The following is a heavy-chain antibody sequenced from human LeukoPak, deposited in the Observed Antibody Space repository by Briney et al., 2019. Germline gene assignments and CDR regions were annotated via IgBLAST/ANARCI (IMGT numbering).Heavy chain of an antibody. D-gene: IGHD3-16*01. CDR2: LSGSGGST. CDR3: AKESYFWGGNWFDP. J-gene: IGHJ5*02. V-gene: IGHV3-23*01. CDR1: GFTFSSYS. Sequence: PGGSLRLSCAASGFTFSSYSMNWVRQAPGKGLEWVSGLSGSGGSTYYADSVKGRFTISRDNSKNTLYLQMNSLRAEDTAVYYCAKESYFWGGNWFDPWGQGTLVTVSS.